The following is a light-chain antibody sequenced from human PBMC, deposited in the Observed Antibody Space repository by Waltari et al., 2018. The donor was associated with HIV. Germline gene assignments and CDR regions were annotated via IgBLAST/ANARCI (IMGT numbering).Light chain of an antibody. CDR1: SSNSGSGYD. Sequence: QSVLTQPPSVSGAPGQRVTISCNGSSSNSGSGYDVHWYQQLPGTAPKLLIYINNNRPSGVPDRFSGSKSGTSASLAITGLQAEDEADYYCQSYDSSLSGSTVIFGGGTKLTVL. CDR3: QSYDSSLSGSTVI. J-gene: IGLJ2*01. CDR2: INN. V-gene: IGLV1-40*01.